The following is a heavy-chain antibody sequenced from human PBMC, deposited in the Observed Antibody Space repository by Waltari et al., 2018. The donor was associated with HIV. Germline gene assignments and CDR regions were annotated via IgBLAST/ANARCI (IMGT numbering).Heavy chain of an antibody. CDR2: IIPILGIA. Sequence: VQLAQSEAEVKKPGSSVKVSCKASRGTFSSSAISWVRQAPGQGLEWMGSIIPILGIAKYAQKSQGRVTITAEKATSTAYMALSRLRSEDTAAYYCARGIAARGGDVDYWGQGTLVTVSS. CDR3: ARGIAARGGDVDY. CDR1: RGTFSSSA. J-gene: IGHJ4*02. D-gene: IGHD6-13*01. V-gene: IGHV1-69*04.